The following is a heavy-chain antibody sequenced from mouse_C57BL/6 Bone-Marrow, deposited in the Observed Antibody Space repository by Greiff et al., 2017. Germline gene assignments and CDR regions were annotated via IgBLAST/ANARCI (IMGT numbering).Heavy chain of an antibody. D-gene: IGHD1-1*01. CDR1: GYTFTSYG. Sequence: QVQLKESGAELARPGASVKLSCKASGYTFTSYGISWVKQRTGQGLEWIGEIYPRSGNTYYNEKFKGKATLTADKSSSTAYMELRSLTSEDSAVXFCARRRYYGAAWFAYWGQGTLVTVSA. CDR2: IYPRSGNT. V-gene: IGHV1-81*01. CDR3: ARRRYYGAAWFAY. J-gene: IGHJ3*01.